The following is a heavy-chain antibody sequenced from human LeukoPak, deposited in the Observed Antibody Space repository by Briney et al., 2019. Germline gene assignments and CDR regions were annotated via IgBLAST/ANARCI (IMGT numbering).Heavy chain of an antibody. CDR2: INHSGST. Sequence: SETLSLTCAVYGGSFSGYYWSWIRQPPGKGLEWIGEINHSGSTNYNPSLKSRVTMPVDTSKNQFSLKLSSVTAADTAVYYCARATVDSSGYYYVFHFDYWGQGTLVTVSS. V-gene: IGHV4-34*01. D-gene: IGHD3-22*01. J-gene: IGHJ4*02. CDR3: ARATVDSSGYYYVFHFDY. CDR1: GGSFSGYY.